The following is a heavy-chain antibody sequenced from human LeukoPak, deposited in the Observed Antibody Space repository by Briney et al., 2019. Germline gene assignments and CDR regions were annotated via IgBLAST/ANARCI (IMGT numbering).Heavy chain of an antibody. CDR2: IIPIFGTA. CDR1: GGTLSSYA. D-gene: IGHD4-17*01. Sequence: GSSVKVSCKASGGTLSSYAISWVRQAPGQGLERMGGIIPIFGTANYAQKFQGRVTITADKSTSTAYMELSSLRSEDTAVYYCARLGMTTVTHEGDFDYWGQGTLVTVSS. J-gene: IGHJ4*02. CDR3: ARLGMTTVTHEGDFDY. V-gene: IGHV1-69*06.